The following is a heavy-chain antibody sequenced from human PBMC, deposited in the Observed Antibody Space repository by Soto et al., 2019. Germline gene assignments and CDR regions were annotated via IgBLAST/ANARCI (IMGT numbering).Heavy chain of an antibody. CDR1: GFTFSSYS. D-gene: IGHD5-18*01. CDR2: ISSSSSYI. CDR3: AREFGIQLWHPFDY. V-gene: IGHV3-21*01. J-gene: IGHJ4*02. Sequence: EVQLVESGGGLVKPGGSLRLSCAASGFTFSSYSMNWVRQAPGKGLEWVSSISSSSSYIYYADSVKGRFTISRDNAKNSLYLQMNSLRAEDTAVYYCAREFGIQLWHPFDYWGQGTLVTVSS.